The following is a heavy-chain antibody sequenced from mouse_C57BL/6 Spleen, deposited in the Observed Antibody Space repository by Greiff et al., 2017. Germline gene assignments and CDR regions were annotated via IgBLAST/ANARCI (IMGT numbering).Heavy chain of an antibody. J-gene: IGHJ4*01. D-gene: IGHD2-1*01. CDR1: GYAFSSSW. Sequence: VQLQQSGPELVKPGASVKISCKASGYAFSSSWMNWVKQRPGKGLEWIGRIYPGDGDPNYNGKFKGKATLTAVKTSSTAYMLLRNLTSYDSAVYFCARCYYDNLYYAMDYWGQGTSVTVSS. V-gene: IGHV1-82*01. CDR3: ARCYYDNLYYAMDY. CDR2: IYPGDGDP.